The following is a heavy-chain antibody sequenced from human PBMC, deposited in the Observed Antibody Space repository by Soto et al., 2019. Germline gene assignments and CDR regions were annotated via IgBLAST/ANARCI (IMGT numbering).Heavy chain of an antibody. D-gene: IGHD2-21*01. V-gene: IGHV5-51*01. CDR1: GYRFTSYW. CDR2: IYPGDSDT. CDR3: ARRRYCGADCYYYGMDV. Sequence: XDSLKVSWKCSGYRFTSYWVGLVLQMPGKGLEWMGIIYPGDSDTRYSPSFQGQVTISADKSISTAYLQWSSLKASDTAMYYCARRRYCGADCYYYGMDVCGQRTTVTVSS. J-gene: IGHJ6*02.